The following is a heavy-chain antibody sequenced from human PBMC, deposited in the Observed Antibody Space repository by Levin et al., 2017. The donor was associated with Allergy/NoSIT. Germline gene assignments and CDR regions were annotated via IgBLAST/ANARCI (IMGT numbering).Heavy chain of an antibody. V-gene: IGHV3-23*01. CDR1: GFTFSSYA. CDR3: AKDAPSYGDYGTSLNYYYYGMDV. D-gene: IGHD4-17*01. Sequence: GESLKISCAASGFTFSSYAMSWVRQAPGKGLEWVSSISGGGGTTYYADSVKGRFTISRDNSKNTLYLQMNSLRAEDTALYYCAKDAPSYGDYGTSLNYYYYGMDVWGQGTTVTVSS. CDR2: ISGGGGTT. J-gene: IGHJ6*02.